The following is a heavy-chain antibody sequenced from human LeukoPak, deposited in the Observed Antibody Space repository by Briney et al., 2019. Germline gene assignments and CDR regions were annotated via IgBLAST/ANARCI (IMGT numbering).Heavy chain of an antibody. CDR1: GGSFSDYF. Sequence: PSETLSLTCAVYGGSFSDYFWSWIRQSPGKGLEWIGEINHNGSTNYNPSLKSRVTISIDTSKNQFSLKLSSVTAADTAVYYCARGDCSSTSCYLSDWFDPWGQGTLATVSS. V-gene: IGHV4-34*01. CDR3: ARGDCSSTSCYLSDWFDP. CDR2: INHNGST. D-gene: IGHD2-2*01. J-gene: IGHJ5*02.